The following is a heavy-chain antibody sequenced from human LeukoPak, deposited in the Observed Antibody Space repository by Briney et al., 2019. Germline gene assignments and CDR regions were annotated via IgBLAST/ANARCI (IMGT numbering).Heavy chain of an antibody. CDR1: GGSISSGGYY. J-gene: IGHJ6*02. CDR2: IYYSGST. CDR3: ASMSGTTFYYYGMDV. Sequence: SSETLSLTCTVSGGSISSGGYYWSWIRQHPGKGLEWIGYIYYSGSTYYNPSLKSRVTISVDTSKNQFSLKLSSVTAADTAVYYCASMSGTTFYYYGMDVWGQGTTVTVSS. D-gene: IGHD1-1*01. V-gene: IGHV4-31*03.